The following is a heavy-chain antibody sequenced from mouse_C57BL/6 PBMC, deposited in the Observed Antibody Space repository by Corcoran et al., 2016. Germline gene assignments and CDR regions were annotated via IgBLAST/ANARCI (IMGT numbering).Heavy chain of an antibody. Sequence: EVQLQQSGPELVKPGASVKISCKASGYTFTDYYMNWVKQSHGKSLEWIGDINPNNGGTSYNQKFKGKATLTVDKSSSTAYMELRSLTSEDSAVYYCARRTVYSWRAMDYWGQGTSVTVSS. CDR2: INPNNGGT. V-gene: IGHV1-26*01. D-gene: IGHD1-1*01. J-gene: IGHJ4*01. CDR3: ARRTVYSWRAMDY. CDR1: GYTFTDYY.